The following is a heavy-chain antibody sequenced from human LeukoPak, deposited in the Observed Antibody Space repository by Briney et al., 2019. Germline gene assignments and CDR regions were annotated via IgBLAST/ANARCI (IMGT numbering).Heavy chain of an antibody. Sequence: GGSLRLSCAASGFTFSGSSMHWVRQASGKGLEWVGRIRSKANGYATAYGVSVKCSFTISRSDLTNTASLQMNSMKTEDTAIYYCTTARGDYFYYAMDVRGQGTTVTVSS. CDR1: GFTFSGSS. V-gene: IGHV3-73*01. D-gene: IGHD4-17*01. J-gene: IGHJ6*02. CDR3: TTARGDYFYYAMDV. CDR2: IRSKANGYAT.